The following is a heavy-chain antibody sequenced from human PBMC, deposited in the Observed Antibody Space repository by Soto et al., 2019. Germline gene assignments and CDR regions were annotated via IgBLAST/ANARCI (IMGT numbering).Heavy chain of an antibody. D-gene: IGHD4-17*01. CDR2: IYYSGST. J-gene: IGHJ4*02. V-gene: IGHV4-30-4*01. CDR1: GGSISSGDYY. CDR3: AAGLTTVVTPPDS. Sequence: SETLSLTCTVSGGSISSGDYYWSWIRQPPGKGLEWIGYIYYSGSTYYNPSLKSRVTISVDTSKNQFSLKLSSVTAADTAVYYCAAGLTTVVTPPDSWGQGTLVTVSS.